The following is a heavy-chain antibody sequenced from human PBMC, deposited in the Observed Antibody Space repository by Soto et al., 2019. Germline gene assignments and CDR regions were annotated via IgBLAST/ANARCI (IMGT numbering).Heavy chain of an antibody. V-gene: IGHV3-30*18. CDR1: GFTFSSYG. D-gene: IGHD3-3*01. CDR3: AKVDPPLITIFGVAPGRY. Sequence: HPGGSLGLSCAASGFTFSSYGMHWVRQAPGKGLEWVAVISYDGSNKYYADSVKGRFTISRDNSKNTLYLQMNSLRAEDTAVYYSAKVDPPLITIFGVAPGRYWGQGTLVTVSS. CDR2: ISYDGSNK. J-gene: IGHJ4*02.